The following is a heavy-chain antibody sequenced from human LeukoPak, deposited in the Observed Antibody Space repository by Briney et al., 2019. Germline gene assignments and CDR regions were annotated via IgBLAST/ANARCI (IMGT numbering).Heavy chain of an antibody. CDR3: AKDRAQIPLKY. CDR1: GFTFSSYA. CDR2: ISASGKST. V-gene: IGHV3-23*01. D-gene: IGHD3-10*01. J-gene: IGHJ4*02. Sequence: GGSLRLSCAASGFTFSSYAMSWVRQAPGKGLEWVSAISASGKSTFYADSVKGRFTISRDNSKNTLSLQMNSLRAEDTAIYYCAKDRAQIPLKYWGQGTLVTVSS.